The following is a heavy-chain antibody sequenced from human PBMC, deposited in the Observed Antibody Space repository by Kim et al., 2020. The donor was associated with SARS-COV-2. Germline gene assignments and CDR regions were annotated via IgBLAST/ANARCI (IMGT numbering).Heavy chain of an antibody. V-gene: IGHV4-59*13. CDR2: IYYSGST. D-gene: IGHD2-21*02. CDR3: ARSGGNSKVDWFDP. CDR1: GGSISSYY. Sequence: SETLSLTCTVSGGSISSYYWSWIRQPPGKGLEWIGYIYYSGSTNYNPSLKSRVTISVDTSKNQFSLKLSSVTAADTAVYYCARSGGNSKVDWFDPWGQGTLVTVSS. J-gene: IGHJ5*02.